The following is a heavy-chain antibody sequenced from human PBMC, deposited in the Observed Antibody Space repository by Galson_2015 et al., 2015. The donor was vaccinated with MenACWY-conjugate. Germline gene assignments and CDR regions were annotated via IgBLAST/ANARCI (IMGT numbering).Heavy chain of an antibody. CDR1: GYTFTNYA. CDR2: INAGNGNT. D-gene: IGHD2-2*01. CDR3: AREIVVAPAASWGDYYYGMDV. Sequence: SVKVSCEASGYTFTNYAMHWVRQAPGQRLEWMGWINAGNGNTKYSQKFQGRVTITSDTSASTAYMELSSLRSEDTAVYYCAREIVVAPAASWGDYYYGMDVWGQGTTVTVSS. V-gene: IGHV1-3*01. J-gene: IGHJ6*02.